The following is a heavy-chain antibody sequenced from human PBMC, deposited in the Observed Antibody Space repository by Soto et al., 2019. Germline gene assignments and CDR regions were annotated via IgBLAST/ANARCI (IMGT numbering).Heavy chain of an antibody. Sequence: EVQLVESGGGLVQPGGSLRLSCAASGFTFSSYWMSWVRQAPGKGLEWVANIKQDGSEKYYVDSVKGRFTISRDNAKNSLYLQMNSLRAEDTAVYYCARGLFGVVVPFQHWGQGTLVTVSS. V-gene: IGHV3-7*01. D-gene: IGHD2-15*01. J-gene: IGHJ1*01. CDR1: GFTFSSYW. CDR2: IKQDGSEK. CDR3: ARGLFGVVVPFQH.